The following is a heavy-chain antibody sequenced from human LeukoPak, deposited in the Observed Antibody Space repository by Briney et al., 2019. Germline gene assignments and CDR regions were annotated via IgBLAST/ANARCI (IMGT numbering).Heavy chain of an antibody. V-gene: IGHV4-59*01. J-gene: IGHJ6*02. D-gene: IGHD3-9*01. CDR3: ARVSSYDITASVYYYGMDV. CDR1: GGSISSYY. CDR2: IYYSGST. Sequence: SETLSLTCTVSGGSISSYYRSWIRQPPGKGLEWIGYIYYSGSTNYNPSLKSRVTISVDTSKNQFSLKLSSVTAADTAVYYCARVSSYDITASVYYYGMDVWGQGTTVTVSS.